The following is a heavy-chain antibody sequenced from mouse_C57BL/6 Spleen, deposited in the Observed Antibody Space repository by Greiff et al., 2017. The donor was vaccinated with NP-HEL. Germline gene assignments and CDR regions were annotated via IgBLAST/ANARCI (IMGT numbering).Heavy chain of an antibody. CDR2: ISSGSSTI. CDR1: GFTFSDYG. J-gene: IGHJ4*01. Sequence: EVMLVESGGGLVKPGGSLKLSCAASGFTFSDYGMHWVRQAPEKGLEWVAYISSGSSTIYYADTVKGRFTIPRDNAKNTLFLQMTSLRSEDTAMYYCARRATVVATRGMDYWGQGTSVTVSS. D-gene: IGHD1-1*01. V-gene: IGHV5-17*01. CDR3: ARRATVVATRGMDY.